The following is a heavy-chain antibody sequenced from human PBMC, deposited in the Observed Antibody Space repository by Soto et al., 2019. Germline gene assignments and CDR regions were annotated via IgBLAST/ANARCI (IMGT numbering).Heavy chain of an antibody. D-gene: IGHD4-4*01. V-gene: IGHV3-23*01. CDR1: GFTFSSYA. J-gene: IGHJ4*02. CDR3: AKAYSNGGYFDY. Sequence: GGSLRLSCAASGFTFSSYAISWVRQAPGKGLEWVSAISGSGGSTYYADSVKGRFTISRDNSKNTLYLQMNSLRAEDTAVYYCAKAYSNGGYFDYWGQGTLVSVCS. CDR2: ISGSGGST.